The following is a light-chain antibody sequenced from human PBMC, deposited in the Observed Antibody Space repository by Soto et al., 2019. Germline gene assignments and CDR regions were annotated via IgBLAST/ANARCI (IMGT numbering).Light chain of an antibody. V-gene: IGKV3-15*01. CDR2: GAS. CDR1: QNVRTN. J-gene: IGKJ4*01. CDR3: QQYNIWPPLT. Sequence: TVMTQSPDTLSVSPGERATLSCRASQNVRTNLAWYQQKPGQAPRLLIYGASTRATGIPGRFSGSGSGTEFTLTISSLQSEDSAVYYCQQYNIWPPLTFGGGTKVEIK.